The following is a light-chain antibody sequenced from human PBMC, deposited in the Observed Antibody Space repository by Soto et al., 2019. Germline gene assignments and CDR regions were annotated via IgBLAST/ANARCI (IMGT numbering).Light chain of an antibody. Sequence: DIQMTQSPSSLSASVGDRVTITCRASQSIANYLHWYHHKPGKAPKLLIYAASNLQSGVPSRSSGSGSGTDFTLTISGLQPEDFATYYCQQSYTTPPTWTFGQGTRVEIK. J-gene: IGKJ1*01. CDR2: AAS. V-gene: IGKV1-39*01. CDR1: QSIANY. CDR3: QQSYTTPPTWT.